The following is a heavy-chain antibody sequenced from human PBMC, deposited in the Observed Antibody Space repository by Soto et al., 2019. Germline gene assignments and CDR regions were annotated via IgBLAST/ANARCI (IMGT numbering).Heavy chain of an antibody. J-gene: IGHJ6*02. V-gene: IGHV4-31*03. Sequence: PSETLSLTCTVSGGSISSGGYYWSWIRQHPGKGLEWIGYIYYSGSTYYNPSLKSRVTISVDTSKNQFSLKLSSVTAADTAVYYCARGTPTWESWASYGMDVWGQGTTVTVSS. CDR1: GGSISSGGYY. CDR2: IYYSGST. D-gene: IGHD1-26*01. CDR3: ARGTPTWESWASYGMDV.